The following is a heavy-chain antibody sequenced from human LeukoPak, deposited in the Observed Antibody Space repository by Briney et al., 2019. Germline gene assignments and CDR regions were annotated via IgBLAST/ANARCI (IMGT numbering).Heavy chain of an antibody. CDR2: ISYDGSNK. D-gene: IGHD2-21*02. Sequence: PGGSLRLSCAASGFTFSSYAMPWVRQAPGKGLGWVAVISYDGSNKYYADSVKGRFTISRDNSKNTLYLQMNSLRAEDTAVYYCAREPFSIVVVTATYFQHWGQGTLVTVSS. J-gene: IGHJ1*01. V-gene: IGHV3-30-3*01. CDR1: GFTFSSYA. CDR3: AREPFSIVVVTATYFQH.